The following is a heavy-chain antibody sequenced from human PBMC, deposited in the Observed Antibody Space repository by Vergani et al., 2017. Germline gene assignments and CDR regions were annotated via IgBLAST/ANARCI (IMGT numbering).Heavy chain of an antibody. CDR2: IKQDGSEK. Sequence: EVQLVESGGGLVQPGGSLRLSCAASGFTFSSYWMSWVRQAPGKGLEWVANIKQDGSEKYYVDYVKGRFTISRDNTKNSLYLQMNSLRAEDTAVYYCARGYNWNDVEAFDIWGQGTMVTVSS. CDR1: GFTFSSYW. D-gene: IGHD1-1*01. CDR3: ARGYNWNDVEAFDI. J-gene: IGHJ3*02. V-gene: IGHV3-7*04.